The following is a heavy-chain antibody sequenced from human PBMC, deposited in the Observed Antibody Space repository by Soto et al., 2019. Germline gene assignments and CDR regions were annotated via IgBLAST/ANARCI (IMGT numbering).Heavy chain of an antibody. CDR1: GFTFSSYA. V-gene: IGHV3-23*01. Sequence: EVQLLESGGGLAQPGESLRLSCAASGFTFSSYAMSWVRQAPGKGLEWVSVISGSDDSTYYADSVKGRFTISRDNSNNTLYLQMNSLRAGYTAVYYCAKRSSSSTFDYWGQGTLVTVSS. J-gene: IGHJ4*02. CDR3: AKRSSSSTFDY. CDR2: ISGSDDST. D-gene: IGHD6-6*01.